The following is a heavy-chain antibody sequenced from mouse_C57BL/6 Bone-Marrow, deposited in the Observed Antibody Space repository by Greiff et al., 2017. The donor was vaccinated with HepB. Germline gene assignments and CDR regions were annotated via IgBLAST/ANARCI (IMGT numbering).Heavy chain of an antibody. J-gene: IGHJ2*01. CDR2: IDPEDGET. CDR1: GFNIKDYY. D-gene: IGHD2-4*01. Sequence: EVQLQQSGAELVKPGASVKLSCTASGFNIKDYYMHWVKQRTEQGLEWIGRIDPEDGETKYAPKFPGKATITADTSSNTAYLQLSSLTSEDTAVYYCARSDYLYYFDYWGQGTTLTVSS. CDR3: ARSDYLYYFDY. V-gene: IGHV14-2*01.